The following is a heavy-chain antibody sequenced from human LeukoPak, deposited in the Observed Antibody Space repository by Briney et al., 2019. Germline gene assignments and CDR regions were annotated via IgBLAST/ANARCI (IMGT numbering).Heavy chain of an antibody. CDR3: TRDHITSWQIDF. Sequence: GGSLRLSCAGSGFTVTNNYMTWVRQAPGKGLEWVSFINSGGNTYYADSVKGRFTISRDKLKNTLYLQMNSLRAEDTAVYYCTRDHITSWQIDFWGQGTMVTVSS. J-gene: IGHJ4*02. CDR2: INSGGNT. V-gene: IGHV3-53*01. CDR1: GFTVTNNY. D-gene: IGHD2-2*01.